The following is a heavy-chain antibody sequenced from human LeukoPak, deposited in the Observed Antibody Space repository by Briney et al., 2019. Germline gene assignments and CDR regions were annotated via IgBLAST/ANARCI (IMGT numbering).Heavy chain of an antibody. CDR3: ARDREYDY. J-gene: IGHJ4*02. CDR2: MKVDGSDI. CDR1: GFILSNCA. V-gene: IGHV3-7*01. D-gene: IGHD2-2*01. Sequence: PGGSLRLSCAASGFILSNCAMTWVRQAPGKGLEWVANMKVDGSDIHYVDSVKGRFTISSDNARNSLYPQMNSLRAEDAAVYYCARDREYDYWGQGTLVTVSS.